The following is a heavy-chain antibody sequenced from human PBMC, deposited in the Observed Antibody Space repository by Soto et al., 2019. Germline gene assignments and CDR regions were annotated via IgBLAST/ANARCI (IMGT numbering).Heavy chain of an antibody. V-gene: IGHV1-8*01. CDR2: MTPNTGNI. CDR3: VRRVASGHRSWFDP. CDR1: EDTFTHYD. D-gene: IGHD2-21*01. Sequence: QVELVQSGAEVKTPGASVKVSCQASEDTFTHYDINWVRQATGQGLEWMGWMTPNTGNIDYAHKFQGRVTMTRDTSTRTVYMELSSLRSDDTAVYYCVRRVASGHRSWFDPLGHGTLVTVSS. J-gene: IGHJ5*02.